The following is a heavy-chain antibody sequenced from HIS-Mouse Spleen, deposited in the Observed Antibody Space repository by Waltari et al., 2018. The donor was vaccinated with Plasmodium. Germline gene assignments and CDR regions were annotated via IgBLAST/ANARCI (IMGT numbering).Heavy chain of an antibody. V-gene: IGHV1-2*02. CDR3: ARVLGYKAAAGTFVEYFQH. J-gene: IGHJ1*01. D-gene: IGHD6-13*01. CDR1: GSPFTGSY. Sequence: QVQLVQSGAEVKTPGASVKVSCKASGSPFTGSYMPVVRQAPGHVLEWMGWINPNSGGTNYAQKFQGRVTMTRETSISTAYMELSRLRSDDTAVYYCARVLGYKAAAGTFVEYFQHWGQGTLVTVSS. CDR2: INPNSGGT.